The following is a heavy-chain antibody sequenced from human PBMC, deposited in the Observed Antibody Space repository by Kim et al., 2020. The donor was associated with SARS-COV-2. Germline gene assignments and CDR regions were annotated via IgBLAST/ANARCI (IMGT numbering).Heavy chain of an antibody. Sequence: SETLSLTCTVSLGSISSASYYWGWIRQPPGKGLEWIGNIYYSGSTYYNPSLRSRITISVDTSKNQFSLNLSSVTAADTAVYYCARQEGEDLIGSYGTIDYWGQGTLVTVSS. CDR2: IYYSGST. V-gene: IGHV4-39*01. J-gene: IGHJ4*02. CDR3: ARQEGEDLIGSYGTIDY. CDR1: LGSISSASYY. D-gene: IGHD3-10*01.